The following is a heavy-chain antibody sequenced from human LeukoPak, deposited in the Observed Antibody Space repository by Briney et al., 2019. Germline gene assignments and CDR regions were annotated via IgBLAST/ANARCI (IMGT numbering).Heavy chain of an antibody. Sequence: ASVKVSCKASGGTFSSYAISWVRQAPGQGLEWMGGIIPIFGTANYAQKFQGRVTITADESTSTVYMELSSLRSEDTAVYYCARDPSQYDFWSGYYYFDYWGQGTLVTVSS. D-gene: IGHD3-3*01. CDR1: GGTFSSYA. CDR2: IIPIFGTA. J-gene: IGHJ4*02. CDR3: ARDPSQYDFWSGYYYFDY. V-gene: IGHV1-69*13.